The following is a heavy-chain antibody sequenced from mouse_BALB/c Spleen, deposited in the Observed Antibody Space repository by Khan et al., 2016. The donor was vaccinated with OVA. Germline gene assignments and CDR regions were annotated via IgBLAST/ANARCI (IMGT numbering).Heavy chain of an antibody. CDR1: GYNIKDTY. D-gene: IGHD1-2*01. J-gene: IGHJ4*01. Sequence: VRLQQSGAELMKPGASVKLSCTASGYNIKDTYMHWVKQRPEQGLEWIGKIDPATGNLTYDPKFKGKATITADTSSNTAYLQLNSLTSEDTAVYYCDYSLRLYAMDYWGQGTSVTVSS. CDR3: DYSLRLYAMDY. V-gene: IGHV14-3*02. CDR2: IDPATGNL.